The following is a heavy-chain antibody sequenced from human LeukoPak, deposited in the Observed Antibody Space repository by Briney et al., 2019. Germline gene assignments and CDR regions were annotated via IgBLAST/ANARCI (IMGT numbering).Heavy chain of an antibody. V-gene: IGHV3-33*01. Sequence: PGRSLRLSCAASGFTFSHYGMHWVRQAPGKGLEWVAVIWSDGTNRYYADSVKGRFTISRDDSGNTAYLQMNSLRPEDTGVYFCARDAQRGFDYSNSLQYWGQGTLVTVSS. D-gene: IGHD4-11*01. CDR3: ARDAQRGFDYSNSLQY. CDR1: GFTFSHYG. CDR2: IWSDGTNR. J-gene: IGHJ4*02.